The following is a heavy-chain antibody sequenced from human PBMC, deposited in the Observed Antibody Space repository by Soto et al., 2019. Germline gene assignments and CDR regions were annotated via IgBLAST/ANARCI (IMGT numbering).Heavy chain of an antibody. CDR2: ISYDGSNK. CDR1: GFTFSSYA. Sequence: GGSLRLSCAASGFTFSSYAMHWVRQAPGKGLDWVAVISYDGSNKYYADSVKGRFTISRDNSKNTLYLQMNSLRAEDTAVYYCARGPHYYDSSLNIGGVFDYWGQGTLVTVSS. J-gene: IGHJ4*02. CDR3: ARGPHYYDSSLNIGGVFDY. V-gene: IGHV3-30-3*01. D-gene: IGHD3-22*01.